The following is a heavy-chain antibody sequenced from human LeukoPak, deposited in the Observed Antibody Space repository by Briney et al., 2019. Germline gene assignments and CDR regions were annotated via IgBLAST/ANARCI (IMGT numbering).Heavy chain of an antibody. CDR3: ARGGASRSDSSGWYVF. CDR1: GGSISSYY. D-gene: IGHD6-19*01. CDR2: SYYSGSA. J-gene: IGHJ4*02. Sequence: SETLSLTCTVSGGSISSYYWSWLRQPPGKGLEWIGYSYYSGSAYYNPSLKSRVTISVDTSKNQFSLKLTSVTAADTAVYYCARGGASRSDSSGWYVFWGQGTLVTVSS. V-gene: IGHV4-59*01.